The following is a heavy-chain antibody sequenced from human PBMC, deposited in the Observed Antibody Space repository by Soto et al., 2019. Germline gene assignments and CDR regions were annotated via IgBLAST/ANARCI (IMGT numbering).Heavy chain of an antibody. D-gene: IGHD2-15*01. CDR2: INHSGST. CDR1: GGSFSGYY. V-gene: IGHV4-34*01. Sequence: SETLSLTCAVYGGSFSGYYWSWIRQPPGKGLEWIGEINHSGSTNYNPSLKSRVTISVDTSKNQFSLKLSSVTAADTAVYYCAVVVAATAWNWFDPWGQGTLVTVSS. J-gene: IGHJ5*02. CDR3: AVVVAATAWNWFDP.